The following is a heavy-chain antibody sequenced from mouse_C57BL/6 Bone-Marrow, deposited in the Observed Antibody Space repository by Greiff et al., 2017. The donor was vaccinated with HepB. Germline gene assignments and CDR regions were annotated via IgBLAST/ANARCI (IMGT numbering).Heavy chain of an antibody. CDR2: ISYDGSN. CDR3: ARGGIWYFDV. J-gene: IGHJ1*03. D-gene: IGHD1-1*02. V-gene: IGHV3-6*01. Sequence: DVQLQESGPGLVKPSQSLSLTCSVTGYSITSGYYWNWIRQFPGNKLEWMGYISYDGSNNYNPSLKNRISITRDTSKNQFFLKLNSVTTEDTATYYCARGGIWYFDVWGTGTTVTVSS. CDR1: GYSITSGYY.